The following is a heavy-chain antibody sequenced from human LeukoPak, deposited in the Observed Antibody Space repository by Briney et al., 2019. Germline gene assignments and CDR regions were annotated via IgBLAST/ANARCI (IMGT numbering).Heavy chain of an antibody. CDR1: GFTFSSYA. V-gene: IGHV3-23*01. Sequence: GGSLRLSCAASGFTFSSYAMNWVRQAPGKGLEWVSGIIDTGGKTYYADSVKGRFTISRDNSKRTLYLQMNSLRAEDTAVYYCAKASNTMGKGLDWFDPWGQGTLVTVSS. J-gene: IGHJ5*02. D-gene: IGHD3-3*01. CDR3: AKASNTMGKGLDWFDP. CDR2: IIDTGGKT.